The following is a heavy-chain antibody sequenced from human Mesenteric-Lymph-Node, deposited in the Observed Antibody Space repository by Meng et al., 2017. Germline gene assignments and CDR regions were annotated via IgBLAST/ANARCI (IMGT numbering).Heavy chain of an antibody. V-gene: IGHV4-39*07. CDR2: VRYSGTA. D-gene: IGHD6-13*01. CDR3: ARVAAAGNEWFDP. Sequence: QVPLQQWGAGLLKPSETLSLTCTVSGGSLDNSVYFWDWIRQPPGKGLEWIGSVRYSGTAYYNPSLTSRVTISVDTSKNQFSLKLSSVTAADTAVYYCARVAAAGNEWFDPWGQGTLVTVSS. CDR1: GGSLDNSVYF. J-gene: IGHJ5*02.